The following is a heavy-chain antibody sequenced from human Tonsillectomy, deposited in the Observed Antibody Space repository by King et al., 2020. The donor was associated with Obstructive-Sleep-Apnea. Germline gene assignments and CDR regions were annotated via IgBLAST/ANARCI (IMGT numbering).Heavy chain of an antibody. CDR3: AKEGSGGIDY. J-gene: IGHJ4*02. CDR1: GFTFSSFG. V-gene: IGHV3-30*18. D-gene: IGHD5-12*01. CDR2: ISVDGSNK. Sequence: QLVQAGGGVVQPGRSLRLSCAASGFTFSSFGMHWVRQAPGKWLEWVAVISVDGSNKYNSDSVKGRITISRDNSKNTLYVQMNSLRAADTAVYYCAKEGSGGIDYWGQGTLVTVSS.